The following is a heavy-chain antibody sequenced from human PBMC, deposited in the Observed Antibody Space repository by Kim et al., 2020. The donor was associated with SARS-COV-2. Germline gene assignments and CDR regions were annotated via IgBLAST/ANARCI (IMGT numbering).Heavy chain of an antibody. D-gene: IGHD3-22*01. J-gene: IGHJ4*02. Sequence: YSPSLKSRVTIAVDTTKNQFSLKRSSVTAADTAVYYWSRRNYDSSGSVDYWGQGTLVTGSS. CDR3: SRRNYDSSGSVDY. V-gene: IGHV4-34*01.